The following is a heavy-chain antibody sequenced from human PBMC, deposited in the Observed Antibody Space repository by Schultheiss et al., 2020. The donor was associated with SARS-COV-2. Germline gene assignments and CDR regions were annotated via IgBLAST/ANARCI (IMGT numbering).Heavy chain of an antibody. D-gene: IGHD3-10*01. V-gene: IGHV3-23*01. Sequence: GGSLRLSCAASGFTFNNYAMSWVRQAPGKGLEWVSGLSGSGESTYYANSVKGRFPISRDNSKNTLYLQMNSLRAEDTAVYYCAKDQRTWFSGAFDILGQGTMVTVSS. CDR1: GFTFNNYA. CDR2: LSGSGEST. J-gene: IGHJ3*02. CDR3: AKDQRTWFSGAFDI.